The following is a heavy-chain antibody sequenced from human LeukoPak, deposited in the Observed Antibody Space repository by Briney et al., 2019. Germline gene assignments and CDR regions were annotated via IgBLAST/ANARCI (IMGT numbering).Heavy chain of an antibody. V-gene: IGHV4-34*01. CDR3: AKGSSSGSLKD. Sequence: SETPSLTCAVYSGSFSGYYWSWIRQPPGKGLEWVGEINHSGSTNYNPSLKSRVTISVDTSKNQFSLKLTSVTAADTAVYYCAKGSSSGSLKDWGQGTLVTVSS. CDR1: SGSFSGYY. J-gene: IGHJ4*02. D-gene: IGHD3-10*01. CDR2: INHSGST.